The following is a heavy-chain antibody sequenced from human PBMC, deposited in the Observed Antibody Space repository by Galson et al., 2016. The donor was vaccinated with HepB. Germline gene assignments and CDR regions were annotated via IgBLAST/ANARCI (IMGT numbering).Heavy chain of an antibody. CDR3: ARVGIGSSWYFDY. Sequence: SLRLSCAVSGFTFSSYWMSWVRQGLGKGLEWVAIIKQDGSEKYYVDSVKGRFTISRDNAKKSLYLQMNSLRAEDTAVYYCARVGIGSSWYFDYWGQGTLVTVSS. D-gene: IGHD6-13*01. J-gene: IGHJ4*02. V-gene: IGHV3-7*01. CDR1: GFTFSSYW. CDR2: IKQDGSEK.